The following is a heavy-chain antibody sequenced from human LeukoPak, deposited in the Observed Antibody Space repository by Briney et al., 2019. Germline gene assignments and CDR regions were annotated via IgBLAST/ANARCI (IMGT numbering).Heavy chain of an antibody. V-gene: IGHV3-30-3*01. D-gene: IGHD6-13*01. CDR1: GFTFSSYA. CDR2: ISYDGSNK. Sequence: TGGSLRLSCAASGFTFSSYAMHWVRQAPGKGLEWVAVISYDGSNKYYADSVKGRFTISRDNSKNTLYLQMNSLRAEDTAVYYCAREGLYSSSWYTRNAFDIWGQGTMVTVSS. J-gene: IGHJ3*02. CDR3: AREGLYSSSWYTRNAFDI.